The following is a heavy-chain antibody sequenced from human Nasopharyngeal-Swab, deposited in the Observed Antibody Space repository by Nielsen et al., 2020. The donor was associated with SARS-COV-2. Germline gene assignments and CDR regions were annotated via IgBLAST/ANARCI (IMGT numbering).Heavy chain of an antibody. CDR2: IYYSGST. J-gene: IGHJ5*02. D-gene: IGHD3-3*01. V-gene: IGHV4-39*01. CDR3: ARHGLATVTIFGVVIPNGWFDP. CDR1: GGSISSSSYY. Sequence: SETLSLTCTVSGGSISSSSYYWDWIRQPPGKGLEWIGSIYYSGSTYYNPPLKSRVTISVDTSKNQFSLKLSSVTAADTAVHYCARHGLATVTIFGVVIPNGWFDPWGQGTLVTVSS.